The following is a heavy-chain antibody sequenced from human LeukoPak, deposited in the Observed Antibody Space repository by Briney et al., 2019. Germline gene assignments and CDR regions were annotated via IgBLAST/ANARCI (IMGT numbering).Heavy chain of an antibody. CDR3: AAKDCSSTSCYRDY. D-gene: IGHD2-2*01. V-gene: IGHV1-58*02. Sequence: GTSVKVSRKASGFTFTSSAMQWVRQARGQRLEWIGWIVVGSGNTNYAQKFQERVTITRDMSTSTAYMELSSLRSEDTAVYYCAAKDCSSTSCYRDYWGQGTLVTVSS. CDR2: IVVGSGNT. J-gene: IGHJ4*02. CDR1: GFTFTSSA.